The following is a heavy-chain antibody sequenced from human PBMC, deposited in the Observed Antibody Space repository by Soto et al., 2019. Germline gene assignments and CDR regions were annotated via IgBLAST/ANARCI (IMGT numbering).Heavy chain of an antibody. CDR2: ISGASGTI. CDR1: GFTFRNYN. D-gene: IGHD2-15*01. J-gene: IGHJ6*02. V-gene: IGHV3-48*01. Sequence: GLLRLSCAASGFTFRNYNMNWVRQAPGKGLEWLSYISGASGTIYYADSMQGRFTISRDNAKNSLYLQMNSLRAEDTAMYYCARDRGYGYGMDVWGQGTTVTVSS. CDR3: ARDRGYGYGMDV.